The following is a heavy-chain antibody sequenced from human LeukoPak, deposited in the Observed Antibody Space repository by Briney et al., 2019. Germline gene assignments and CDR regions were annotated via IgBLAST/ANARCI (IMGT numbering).Heavy chain of an antibody. CDR2: VSNSGSST. D-gene: IGHD6-13*01. J-gene: IGHJ4*02. Sequence: GGSLRLSCAASGFIFRNYAMSRIRQAPGKGLEWVSGVSNSGSSTYYADSVKGRFTISRDNSMNTLYLQMNSLRAEDTAVYYCAKDLAYSNWRFWGQGTLVTVSS. V-gene: IGHV3-23*01. CDR1: GFIFRNYA. CDR3: AKDLAYSNWRF.